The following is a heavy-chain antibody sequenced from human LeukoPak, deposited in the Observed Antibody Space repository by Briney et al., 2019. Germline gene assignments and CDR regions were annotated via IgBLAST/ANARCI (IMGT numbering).Heavy chain of an antibody. CDR1: GFTFDDYA. CDR2: ISWNSGNI. CDR3: ARDRDDYFDY. J-gene: IGHJ4*02. Sequence: PGGSLRLSCAASGFTFDDYAMHWVRQTPGKGLEWVSGISWNSGNIGYADSVKGRFTISRDNSKNTLYLQMNSLRAEDTAVYYCARDRDDYFDYWGQGTLVTVSS. V-gene: IGHV3-9*01.